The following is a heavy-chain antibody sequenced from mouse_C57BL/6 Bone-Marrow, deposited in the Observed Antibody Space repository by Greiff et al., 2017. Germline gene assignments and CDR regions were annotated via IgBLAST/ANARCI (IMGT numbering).Heavy chain of an antibody. D-gene: IGHD1-1*01. CDR1: GYTFTDYY. Sequence: EVQLQQSGPELVKPGASVKISCTASGYTFTDYYMNWVKQRHGKRLEWIGDINPNNGGTSYNQKLKGKATLTVDKSSSTAYMERRSLTSEDSAVYYCARDYYGSSWYFDYGGQGTSLTVSS. J-gene: IGHJ2*03. CDR2: INPNNGGT. CDR3: ARDYYGSSWYFDY. V-gene: IGHV1-26*01.